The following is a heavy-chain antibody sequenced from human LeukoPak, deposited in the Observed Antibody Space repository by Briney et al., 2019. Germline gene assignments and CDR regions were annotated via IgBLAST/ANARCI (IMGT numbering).Heavy chain of an antibody. D-gene: IGHD2-2*01. CDR3: AREAGIVVVPAAPDY. Sequence: PGGSLRLSCAASGFTFSSYAMHWVRQGPGKGVEGVAVISYDGSNKYYADSVKGRFTISRDNSKNTLYLQMNSLRAEDTAVYYCAREAGIVVVPAAPDYWGQGTLVTVSS. CDR2: ISYDGSNK. V-gene: IGHV3-30-3*01. CDR1: GFTFSSYA. J-gene: IGHJ4*02.